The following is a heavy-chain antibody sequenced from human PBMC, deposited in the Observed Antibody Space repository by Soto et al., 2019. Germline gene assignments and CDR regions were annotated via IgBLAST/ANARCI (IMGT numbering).Heavy chain of an antibody. J-gene: IGHJ4*02. CDR1: GFTFGHVW. D-gene: IGHD3-16*01. Sequence: EVQLVESGGGLVKPGGSLRLSCAASGFTFGHVWISWVRQAPGKGLEWVARISSKTDGGTSDYAAPVKGRFTISRDDSKNTLYLQMNSLKAEDTAIYYCATGSSLGAPRWGQGTLVTVSS. V-gene: IGHV3-15*01. CDR2: ISSKTDGGTS. CDR3: ATGSSLGAPR.